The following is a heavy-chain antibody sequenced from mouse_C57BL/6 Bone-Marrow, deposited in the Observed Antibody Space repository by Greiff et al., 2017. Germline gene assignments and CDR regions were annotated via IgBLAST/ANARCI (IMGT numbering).Heavy chain of an antibody. D-gene: IGHD1-1*01. J-gene: IGHJ1*03. CDR3: ATGRSYDYWYFDV. Sequence: QVQLQQPGAELVRPGTSVKLSCKASGYTFTSYWMHWVKQRPGQGLEWIGVIDPSDSYTNYNQKFKGKATLTVDTSSSTAYMQLSSLTSEDSAVYYCATGRSYDYWYFDVWGTGTTVTVSS. V-gene: IGHV1-59*01. CDR2: IDPSDSYT. CDR1: GYTFTSYW.